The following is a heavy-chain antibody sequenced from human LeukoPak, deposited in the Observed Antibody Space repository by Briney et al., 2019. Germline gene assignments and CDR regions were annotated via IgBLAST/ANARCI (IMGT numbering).Heavy chain of an antibody. CDR1: GFTFTYAW. CDR3: STAVNGSYFD. J-gene: IGHJ1*01. D-gene: IGHD1-26*01. Sequence: GGSLRLSCAASGFTFTYAWMTWVRQTPGKGLEGVGRIKSNPDGGTADYAAPVKGRFTISRDDSRNTLYLQMNNLEIDDTAVYFCSTAVNGSYFDWGQGTLVIVSS. CDR2: IKSNPDGGTA. V-gene: IGHV3-15*01.